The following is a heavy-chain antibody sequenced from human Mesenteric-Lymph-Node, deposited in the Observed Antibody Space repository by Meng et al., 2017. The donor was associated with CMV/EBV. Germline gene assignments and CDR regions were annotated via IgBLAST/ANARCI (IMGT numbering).Heavy chain of an antibody. V-gene: IGHV1-2*02. CDR2: INPNSGGT. CDR1: GYTFTGYY. D-gene: IGHD1-26*01. CDR3: AKGAPPGDEQFDY. J-gene: IGHJ4*02. Sequence: ASVKVSCKASGYTFTGYYMHWVRQAPGQGLEWMGWINPNSGGTNYAQKFQDRVTMTRDTSISTAYMELSRLRSDDTAVYYCAKGAPPGDEQFDYWGQGTQVTVSS.